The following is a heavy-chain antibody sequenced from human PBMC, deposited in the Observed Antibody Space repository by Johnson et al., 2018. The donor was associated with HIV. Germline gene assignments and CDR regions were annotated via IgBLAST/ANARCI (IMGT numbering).Heavy chain of an antibody. CDR2: IYSGGST. Sequence: VQLVESGGGLVQPGGSLRLSCAASGFTVSINYMSWVRQAPGKGLEWVSVIYSGGSTYYADSVKGRFTSSRDNSKNTLYLQMNSLRAEGTALYYCAKVVGSGATGDAFDSWGKGTMVTVSS. J-gene: IGHJ3*02. CDR3: AKVVGSGATGDAFDS. D-gene: IGHD1-26*01. V-gene: IGHV3-53*01. CDR1: GFTVSINY.